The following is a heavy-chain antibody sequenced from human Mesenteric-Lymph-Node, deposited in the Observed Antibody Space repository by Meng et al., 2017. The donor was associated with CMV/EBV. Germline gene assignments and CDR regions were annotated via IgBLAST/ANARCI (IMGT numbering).Heavy chain of an antibody. CDR2: INHSGST. CDR1: VGSFRGYY. D-gene: IGHD3-9*01. CDR3: ARGSSYDILTGYFDY. J-gene: IGHJ4*02. V-gene: IGHV4-34*01. Sequence: QVHLHQSGAGRFKPSETLSVTCVVYVGSFRGYYWNWIRQSPEKGLEWIGEINHSGSTTYNPSFTSRIIISVDTSTNQISLNMSSVTAADTAVYYCARGSSYDILTGYFDYWGQGALVTVSS.